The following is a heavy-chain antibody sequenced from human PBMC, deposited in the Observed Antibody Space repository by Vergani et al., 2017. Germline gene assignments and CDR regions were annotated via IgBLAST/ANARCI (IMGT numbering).Heavy chain of an antibody. CDR2: IYPGDSDT. J-gene: IGHJ1*01. D-gene: IGHD2-2*01. V-gene: IGHV5-51*01. CDR3: ARRAIDTEYFQH. Sequence: EVQLVQSGAAVKKPGESLKISCKGSGYSFTSYWIGWVRQMPGKGLGWIGIIYPGDSDTRYSPSFEGQVTISGDKYTSTAYLQWSSLKASDTAMYYCARRAIDTEYFQHWGQGTLVTVSS. CDR1: GYSFTSYW.